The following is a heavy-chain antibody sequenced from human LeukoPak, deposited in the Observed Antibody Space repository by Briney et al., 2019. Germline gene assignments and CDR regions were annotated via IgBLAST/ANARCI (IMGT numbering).Heavy chain of an antibody. Sequence: GGSLRLSCAASGFIFSDYAMSWVRQAPGKGLEWLSGMSKSGYYTYDTESVKGRFTISRDDSKNTLYLQMSDLRAEDTAIYYCAKFNGWELAEYYLDYWGHGTLVTVSS. CDR3: AKFNGWELAEYYLDY. CDR1: GFIFSDYA. CDR2: MSKSGYYT. J-gene: IGHJ4*01. V-gene: IGHV3-23*01. D-gene: IGHD1-26*01.